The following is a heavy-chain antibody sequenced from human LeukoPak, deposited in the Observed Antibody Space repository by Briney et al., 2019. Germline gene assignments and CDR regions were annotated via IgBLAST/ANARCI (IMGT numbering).Heavy chain of an antibody. D-gene: IGHD3-10*01. CDR3: ARKGIRGVNFDY. CDR1: GGSISSYY. V-gene: IGHV4-59*01. CDR2: IYYSGST. Sequence: AETLSLTCTVSGGSISSYYWSWIRQPPGKGLEWIWYIYYSGSTNYTPSLKSRVTISVDTTKHQFSLKLSSVAAADTAVYYCARKGIRGVNFDYWGQGTLVTVSS. J-gene: IGHJ4*02.